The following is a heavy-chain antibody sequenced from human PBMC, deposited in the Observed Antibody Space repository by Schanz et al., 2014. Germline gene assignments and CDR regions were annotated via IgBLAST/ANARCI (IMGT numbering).Heavy chain of an antibody. CDR3: ARDQSPYTNSSDVRYFDY. V-gene: IGHV1-18*01. CDR2: ISPYTGNT. CDR1: GYDFHIYA. Sequence: QILLVQPGPEVKKPGASVTVSCKASGYDFHIYAYSWVRQAPGQGPEWIGWISPYTGNTHYFDKMEGRVTMTTDTSTSTAYMDLRSLRSDDTAVYYCARDQSPYTNSSDVRYFDYWGQGSLVTVSS. J-gene: IGHJ4*02. D-gene: IGHD6-6*01.